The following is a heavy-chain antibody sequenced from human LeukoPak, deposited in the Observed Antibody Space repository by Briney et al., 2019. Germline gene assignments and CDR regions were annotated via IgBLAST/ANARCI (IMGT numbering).Heavy chain of an antibody. D-gene: IGHD6-19*01. CDR2: IYYSGST. CDR1: GGSISTYY. CDR3: ARHDSSGWSGDPIGY. V-gene: IGHV4-59*01. Sequence: SETLSLTCSVSGGSISTYYWTWIRQPPGKGLEWIGYIYYSGSTNYNPSLKSRVTISLDTSKNQLSLKLSSVTAADTAMYYCARHDSSGWSGDPIGYWGQGTLVTVSS. J-gene: IGHJ4*02.